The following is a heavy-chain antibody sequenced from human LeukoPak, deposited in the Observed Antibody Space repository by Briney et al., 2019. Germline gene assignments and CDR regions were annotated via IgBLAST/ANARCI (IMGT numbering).Heavy chain of an antibody. V-gene: IGHV1-46*01. J-gene: IGHJ4*02. CDR2: INPSGGST. D-gene: IGHD2-15*01. CDR3: AREESVVVVAATFDY. CDR1: GYTFTSYY. Sequence: ASVKVSCKASGYTFTSYYMHWVRQAPGQGLEWMGIINPSGGSTSYAQKFQGRVTMTRDMSTSTVYMELSSLRSEDTAVYYCAREESVVVVAATFDYWGQGTLVTVSS.